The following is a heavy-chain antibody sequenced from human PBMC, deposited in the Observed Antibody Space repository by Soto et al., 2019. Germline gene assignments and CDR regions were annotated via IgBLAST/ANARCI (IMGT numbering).Heavy chain of an antibody. CDR1: GGTFSSYT. Sequence: QVQLVQSGAEVKKPGSSVKVSCKASGGTFSSYTISWVRQAPGQGLEWMGRIIPILGIANYAQKFHGRVTITADKATSTAYMELSSLSSEDTAVYYCARVRAPSYFDYWGQGTLVTVSS. CDR3: ARVRAPSYFDY. CDR2: IIPILGIA. D-gene: IGHD1-26*01. V-gene: IGHV1-69*02. J-gene: IGHJ4*02.